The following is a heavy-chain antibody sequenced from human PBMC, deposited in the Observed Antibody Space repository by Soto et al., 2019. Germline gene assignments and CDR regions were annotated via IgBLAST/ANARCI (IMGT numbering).Heavy chain of an antibody. V-gene: IGHV4-59*08. CDR3: ARLAPSSRDFDY. CDR1: GCSISSYY. Sequence: SETLSLTCTVSGCSISSYYWSWIRQPPGKGLEWIGYIYYSGSTNYNPSLKSRVTISVNTSKNQFSLELSSGTAADTAVYFCARLAPSSRDFDYWGQGTLVTVSS. CDR2: IYYSGST. D-gene: IGHD6-19*01. J-gene: IGHJ4*02.